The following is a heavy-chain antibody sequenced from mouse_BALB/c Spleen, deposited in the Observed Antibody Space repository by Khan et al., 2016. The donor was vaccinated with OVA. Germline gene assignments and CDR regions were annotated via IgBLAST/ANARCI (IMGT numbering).Heavy chain of an antibody. D-gene: IGHD3-3*01. CDR2: LSYSGST. CDR3: AKTARINY. Sequence: VQLQESGPGLVKPSQSLSLTCTVTGYSITSGYGWNWIRQFPGNKLEWMGYLSYSGSTNYNPSLESRISITRDTSKNQFFLQLNSVTTEDTATYYCAKTARINYWGQGTTLTVSS. CDR1: GYSITSGYG. V-gene: IGHV3-2*02. J-gene: IGHJ2*01.